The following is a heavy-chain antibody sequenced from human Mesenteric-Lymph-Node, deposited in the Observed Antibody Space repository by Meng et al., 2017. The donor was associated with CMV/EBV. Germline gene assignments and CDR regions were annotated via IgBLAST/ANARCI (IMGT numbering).Heavy chain of an antibody. CDR2: ISSGSSTM. J-gene: IGHJ6*02. Sequence: GGSLRLSCAASGFTFNTYSMNWVRQAPGKGLEWLSYISSGSSTMYFADSVKGRFTISRDNAKNSLFLQMNSLRVEDTAVYYCARPDYYDLDVWGQGTTVTVSS. V-gene: IGHV3-48*04. CDR1: GFTFNTYS. CDR3: ARPDYYDLDV.